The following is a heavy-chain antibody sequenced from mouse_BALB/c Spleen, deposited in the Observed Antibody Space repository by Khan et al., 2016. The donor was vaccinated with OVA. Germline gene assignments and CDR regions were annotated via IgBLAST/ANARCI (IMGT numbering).Heavy chain of an antibody. D-gene: IGHD1-1*01. CDR2: ISGDSNTI. Sequence: EVELVESGGGLVQPGGSRKLSCAASGFTFNNYGMHWVRQAPEKGLEWVAYISGDSNTIYYVDSVKGRFTISRDNPKNTLFLQMTSLMSEDTAMYYCATSYFYGYYFEYWGPGTTLTVS. V-gene: IGHV5-17*02. J-gene: IGHJ2*01. CDR1: GFTFNNYG. CDR3: ATSYFYGYYFEY.